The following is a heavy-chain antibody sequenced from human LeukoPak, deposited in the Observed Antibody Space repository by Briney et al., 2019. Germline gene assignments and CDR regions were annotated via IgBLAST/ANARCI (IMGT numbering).Heavy chain of an antibody. J-gene: IGHJ4*02. CDR1: GFTFSNAY. Sequence: GGSLRLSCAASGFTFSNAYMSWVRQAPGKGLEWIGLIKSKAGGETTEYIAPVRGRFTISRDDSKDTVYLQMNALRPEDTAVYYCATDYGDSATDGDFDYWGQGTLVTVSS. CDR3: ATDYGDSATDGDFDY. D-gene: IGHD2/OR15-2a*01. V-gene: IGHV3-15*01. CDR2: IKSKAGGETT.